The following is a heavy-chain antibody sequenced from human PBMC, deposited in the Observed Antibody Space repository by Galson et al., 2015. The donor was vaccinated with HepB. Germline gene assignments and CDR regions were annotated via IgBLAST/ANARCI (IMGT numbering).Heavy chain of an antibody. J-gene: IGHJ4*02. Sequence: SLRLSCAASGFTFSSYGMHWVRQAPGKGLEWVAFIRYDGSNKYYADSVKGRFTISRDNSKNTLYLQMNSLRAEDTAVYYCAKGVGATKGTFDYWGQGTLVTVSS. CDR3: AKGVGATKGTFDY. D-gene: IGHD1-26*01. V-gene: IGHV3-30*02. CDR1: GFTFSSYG. CDR2: IRYDGSNK.